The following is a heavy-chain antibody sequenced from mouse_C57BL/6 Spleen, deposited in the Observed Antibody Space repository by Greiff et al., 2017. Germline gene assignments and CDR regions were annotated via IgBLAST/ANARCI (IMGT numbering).Heavy chain of an antibody. J-gene: IGHJ2*01. CDR1: GYTFTSYW. Sequence: QVQLQQPGAELVRPGTSVKLSCKASGYTFTSYWMHWVKQRPGQGLEWIGVIDPSDSYTNYNQKFKGKATLTVDTSSSTAYMQLSSLTSEDSAVYYCARRGQPYYFDYWGQGTTLTVSS. CDR3: ARRGQPYYFDY. D-gene: IGHD6-1*01. CDR2: IDPSDSYT. V-gene: IGHV1-59*01.